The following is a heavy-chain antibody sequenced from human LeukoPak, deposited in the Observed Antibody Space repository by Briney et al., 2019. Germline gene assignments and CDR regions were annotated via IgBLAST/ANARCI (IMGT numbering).Heavy chain of an antibody. CDR2: ISGSGGST. J-gene: IGHJ4*02. D-gene: IGHD6-19*01. V-gene: IGHV3-23*01. CDR1: GFTFSSYA. CDR3: AKAERYSSGWYQAFDY. Sequence: GGSLRHSCAASGFTFSSYAMSWVRQAPGKGLEWVSAISGSGGSTYYADSVKGRFTISRDNSKNTLYLQMNSLRAEDTAVYYCAKAERYSSGWYQAFDYWGQGTLVTVSS.